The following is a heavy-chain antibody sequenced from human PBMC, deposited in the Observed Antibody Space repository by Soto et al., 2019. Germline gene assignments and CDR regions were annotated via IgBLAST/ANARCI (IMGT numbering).Heavy chain of an antibody. CDR1: GASIIDEQR. Sequence: QMQLEESGPGLVKPSETLSLTCAVSGASIIDEQRWTWVRQTPGKGLEWIGEIHHSGITRTNPSLMNRVTMSVDKSRNQFFLNLNSVTAADTAVYYCARGFGWYAMDHWGQGTLV. D-gene: IGHD6-19*01. CDR3: ARGFGWYAMDH. J-gene: IGHJ4*03. CDR2: IHHSGIT. V-gene: IGHV4-4*02.